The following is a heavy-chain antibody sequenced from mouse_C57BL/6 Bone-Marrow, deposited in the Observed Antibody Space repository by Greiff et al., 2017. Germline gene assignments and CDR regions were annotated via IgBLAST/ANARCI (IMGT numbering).Heavy chain of an antibody. CDR2: IWRGGST. V-gene: IGHV2-5*01. D-gene: IGHD1-1*01. Sequence: QVQLKQSGPGLVQPSQSLSITCTVSGFSLTSYGVHWVRQSPRKGLEWLGVIWRGGSTDYNAAFMSRLSITKDNSKSQVFFKMNSLQADDTAIYYCAKGIYYYGSSYGYWYFDVWGTGTTVTVSS. CDR1: GFSLTSYG. J-gene: IGHJ1*03. CDR3: AKGIYYYGSSYGYWYFDV.